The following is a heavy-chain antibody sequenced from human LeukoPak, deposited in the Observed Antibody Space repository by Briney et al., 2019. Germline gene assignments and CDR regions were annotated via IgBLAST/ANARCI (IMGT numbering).Heavy chain of an antibody. CDR2: INHSGST. CDR3: ATRAEDYYYFDY. Sequence: SETLSLTCAVYGGSFSGYYWSWIRQPPGKGLEWIGEINHSGSTNYNPSLKSRVTISVDTSKNQFSLKLSSVTAADTAVYYCATRAEDYYYFDYWGQGTLVTVSS. D-gene: IGHD3-10*01. CDR1: GGSFSGYY. V-gene: IGHV4-34*01. J-gene: IGHJ4*02.